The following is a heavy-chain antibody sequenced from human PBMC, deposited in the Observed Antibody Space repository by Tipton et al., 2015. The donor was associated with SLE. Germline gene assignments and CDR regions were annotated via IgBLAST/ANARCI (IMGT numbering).Heavy chain of an antibody. J-gene: IGHJ4*02. Sequence: TLSLTCAVYGGSFSGYLWTWIRPPPGQGMEWIGDISDTVSPNYNLSHKSRVTISLHTSKSQFSLILNALTAADTAVYYCAGDTFHRWPPGAYWGQGTLATVSS. D-gene: IGHD2/OR15-2a*01. CDR1: GGSFSGYL. V-gene: IGHV4-34*01. CDR2: ISDTVSP. CDR3: AGDTFHRWPPGAY.